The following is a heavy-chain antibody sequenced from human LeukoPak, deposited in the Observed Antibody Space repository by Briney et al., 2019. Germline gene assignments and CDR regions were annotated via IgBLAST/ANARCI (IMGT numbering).Heavy chain of an antibody. CDR1: GYTFTGYY. D-gene: IGHD3-22*01. V-gene: IGHV1-2*02. CDR2: INPNSGGT. CDR3: ARAGDYYDSSGHHDAFDI. Sequence: ASVKVSCKASGYTFTGYYMHWVRQAPGQGLEWMGWINPNSGGTNYAQKFQGGVTMTRDTSISTAYMELSRLRSDDTAVYYCARAGDYYDSSGHHDAFDIWGQGTMVTVSS. J-gene: IGHJ3*02.